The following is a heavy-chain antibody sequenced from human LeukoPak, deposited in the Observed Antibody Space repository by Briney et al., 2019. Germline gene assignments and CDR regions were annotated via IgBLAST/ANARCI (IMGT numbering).Heavy chain of an antibody. CDR3: ARARNYYDSSDYYYEGDAFDI. V-gene: IGHV4-59*01. D-gene: IGHD3-22*01. CDR2: IYYSGST. Sequence: SETLSLTCTVSGGSIISYYWSWIRQPPGKGLEWIGYIYYSGSTNYNPSLKSRVTISVDTSKNQFSLKLSSVTAADTAVYYCARARNYYDSSDYYYEGDAFDIWGQGTMVTVSS. J-gene: IGHJ3*02. CDR1: GGSIISYY.